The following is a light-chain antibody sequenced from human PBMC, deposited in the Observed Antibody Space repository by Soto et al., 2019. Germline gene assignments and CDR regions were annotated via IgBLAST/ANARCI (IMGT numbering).Light chain of an antibody. J-gene: IGLJ2*01. CDR1: SSDVGGYNY. V-gene: IGLV2-14*01. Sequence: QSALTPPASVSGSPGQSITISCAGTSSDVGGYNYVSWYQHHPGIAPKLMIYAVSRRPSGVSYRFSGSKSGNTASLTISGLQPEDEDDYYCCSSTGNSSLVFGEGTKLTVL. CDR2: AVS. CDR3: CSSTGNSSLV.